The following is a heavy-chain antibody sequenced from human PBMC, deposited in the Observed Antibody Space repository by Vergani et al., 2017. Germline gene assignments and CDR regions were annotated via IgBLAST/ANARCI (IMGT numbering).Heavy chain of an antibody. D-gene: IGHD2-2*01. CDR3: ARAASKVVVPAAMYNWFDP. J-gene: IGHJ5*02. V-gene: IGHV1-69*02. Sequence: QVQLVQSGAEVKKPGSSVKVSCKASGGTFSSYTISWVRQAPGQGLEWMGRIIPILGIANYAQKFQGRVTITADKSTSTAYMELSSLRSEDTAVYYCARAASKVVVPAAMYNWFDPWSQGTLVTVSS. CDR2: IIPILGIA. CDR1: GGTFSSYT.